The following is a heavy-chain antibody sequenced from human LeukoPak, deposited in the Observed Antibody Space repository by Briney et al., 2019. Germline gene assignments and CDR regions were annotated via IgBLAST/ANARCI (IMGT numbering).Heavy chain of an antibody. V-gene: IGHV3-30*02. CDR2: IRYDGSDK. Sequence: GGSLRLSCAASAFTFSTYGMHWVRQAPGKGPKWVAFIRYDGSDKYYANSVKGRFTISRDNSKNTLYLQMNSLRVEDTAVYYCAKDGVNWDFDYWGQGSLVTSPQ. CDR1: AFTFSTYG. CDR3: AKDGVNWDFDY. J-gene: IGHJ4*02. D-gene: IGHD7-27*01.